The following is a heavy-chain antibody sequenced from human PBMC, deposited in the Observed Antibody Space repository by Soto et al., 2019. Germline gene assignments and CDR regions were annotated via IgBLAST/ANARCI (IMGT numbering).Heavy chain of an antibody. Sequence: SVKVSCKASGDTFSIYVVCWLRQAPGQGLEWIGGIIPVLATTTHAQRFQGRVAITADGSATTAYMELSGLTFEDTAIYYCARSITTEVSAFDIWGQGTLVTVSS. CDR1: GDTFSIYV. CDR3: ARSITTEVSAFDI. V-gene: IGHV1-69*13. J-gene: IGHJ3*02. D-gene: IGHD3-3*01. CDR2: IIPVLATT.